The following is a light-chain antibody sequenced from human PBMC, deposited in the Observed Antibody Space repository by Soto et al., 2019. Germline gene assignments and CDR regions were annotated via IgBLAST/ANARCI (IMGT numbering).Light chain of an antibody. Sequence: IQMTQSPSTLSASIGDRVTITCRASESIRTFLAWYQHKPGKAPKFLIYAASTLGSGVPSRFSGSGSGTDLTLTISCLQSEDFATYYCQQYYSYPRTFGQGTKVE. CDR1: ESIRTF. V-gene: IGKV1-8*01. J-gene: IGKJ1*01. CDR3: QQYYSYPRT. CDR2: AAS.